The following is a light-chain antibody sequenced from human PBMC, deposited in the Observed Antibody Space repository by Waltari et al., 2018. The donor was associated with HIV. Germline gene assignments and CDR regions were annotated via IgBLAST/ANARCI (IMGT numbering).Light chain of an antibody. Sequence: QSALTQPRSVSGSPGQSVTISCTGTSSDVGGYNYVSWYQQHPGKAPKVMLYDVSKRPSGVPDRFSGSKSGNTASLTISGLQAEDEADYYCCSYAGSYTWVFGGGTKMTVL. V-gene: IGLV2-11*01. CDR2: DVS. J-gene: IGLJ3*02. CDR1: SSDVGGYNY. CDR3: CSYAGSYTWV.